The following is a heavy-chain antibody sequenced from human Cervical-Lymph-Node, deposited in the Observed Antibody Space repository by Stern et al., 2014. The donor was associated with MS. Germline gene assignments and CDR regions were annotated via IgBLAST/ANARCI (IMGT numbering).Heavy chain of an antibody. V-gene: IGHV1-18*01. Sequence: VQLVQSGPELKKPGASVKVSCKTSGYTFSNYAITWMRQAPGQGLEWMGWMHPYNGDTSYNQKLQGRVTMTTDTSTTPAYMELRSLKSDDTAVYYCARLYYGGYWFDPWGQGTLVTVSS. D-gene: IGHD4-23*01. J-gene: IGHJ5*02. CDR1: GYTFSNYA. CDR2: MHPYNGDT. CDR3: ARLYYGGYWFDP.